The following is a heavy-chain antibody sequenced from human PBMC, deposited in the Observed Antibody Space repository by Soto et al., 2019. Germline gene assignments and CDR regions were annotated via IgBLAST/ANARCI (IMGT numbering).Heavy chain of an antibody. CDR1: GFTFSSYA. Sequence: LRLSCAASGFTFSSYAMSWVRQAPGKGLEWVSAISGSGGSTYYADSVKGRFTISRDNSKNTLYLQMNSLKAEDTAVYYCAKDVTDHSNAFDYWGQGTLVTVSS. J-gene: IGHJ4*02. D-gene: IGHD4-4*01. V-gene: IGHV3-23*01. CDR3: AKDVTDHSNAFDY. CDR2: ISGSGGST.